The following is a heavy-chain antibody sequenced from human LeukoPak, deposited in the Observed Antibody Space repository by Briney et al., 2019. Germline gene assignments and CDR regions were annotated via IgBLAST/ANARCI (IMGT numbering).Heavy chain of an antibody. CDR2: IYSCDSDT. V-gene: IGHV5-51*01. CDR3: ARLSRAVLTYGMDV. Sequence: GESLKISLKGPGYHLTYYWIAWVRPRPGKGLGWVVIIYSCDSDTRYSPSFQGQVTISADKSISTAYLQWSSLKASDTAMYYCARLSRAVLTYGMDVWGKGTTVTVSS. D-gene: IGHD6-19*01. J-gene: IGHJ6*04. CDR1: GYHLTYYW.